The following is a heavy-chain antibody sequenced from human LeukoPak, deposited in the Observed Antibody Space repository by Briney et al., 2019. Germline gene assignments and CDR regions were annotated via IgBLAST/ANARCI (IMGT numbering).Heavy chain of an antibody. CDR1: GASISSGSNY. CDR3: ARSRLRRYSSSWYEAHRDY. Sequence: SETLSLTCSVSGASISSGSNYWGWIRQPPGKTLEWIGSIYSSGSTYYNPSLKSRVIIIIDTPKNHFSLTLSSVTAADTAVYYCARSRLRRYSSSWYEAHRDYWGQGTLVTVSS. J-gene: IGHJ4*02. V-gene: IGHV4-39*07. D-gene: IGHD6-13*01. CDR2: IYSSGST.